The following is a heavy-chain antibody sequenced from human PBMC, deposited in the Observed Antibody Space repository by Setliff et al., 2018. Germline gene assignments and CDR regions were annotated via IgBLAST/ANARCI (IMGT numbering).Heavy chain of an antibody. CDR2: MSLDETNK. J-gene: IGHJ6*02. V-gene: IGHV3-30-3*01. Sequence: SLRLSCAASGFTFTNYIIHWVRQAPGKGLEWVAVMSLDETNKYYADSVRGRFTISRDISKNTLYLQMNSLRPEDTAVYYCAKDLYSSSWNYYYYGMDVWGQGTTVTVSS. D-gene: IGHD6-13*01. CDR1: GFTFTNYI. CDR3: AKDLYSSSWNYYYYGMDV.